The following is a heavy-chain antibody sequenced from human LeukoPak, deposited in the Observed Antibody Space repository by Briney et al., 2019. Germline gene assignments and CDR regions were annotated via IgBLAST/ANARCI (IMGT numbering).Heavy chain of an antibody. CDR3: ARSVGPTGPCDY. D-gene: IGHD1-26*01. J-gene: IGHJ4*02. V-gene: IGHV3-7*01. Sequence: PGGSLRLSCAASGFTFSRYWMSWVRQAPGKGLEWVANINQDGSEKYYVDSVKGRFTISRDNTKNSLYLQLNSLRAEDTAVYSCARSVGPTGPCDYWGQGTLVTVSS. CDR1: GFTFSRYW. CDR2: INQDGSEK.